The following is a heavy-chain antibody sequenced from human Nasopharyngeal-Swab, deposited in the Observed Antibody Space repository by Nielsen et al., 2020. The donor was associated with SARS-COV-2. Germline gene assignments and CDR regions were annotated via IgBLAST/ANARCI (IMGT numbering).Heavy chain of an antibody. CDR2: IAIDGSNHA. CDR1: GISFRTSV. CDR3: VREGGTSGRAGYFDY. Sequence: GESLKISCVGFGISFRTSVIQWVRQPPGKGLEWLAVIAIDGSNHAQYADSVKGRFSISRDTHANTLHLQLNSLREEDTAVYYCVREGGTSGRAGYFDYWGQGTLVTVTS. V-gene: IGHV3-30-3*01. D-gene: IGHD2-2*01. J-gene: IGHJ4*02.